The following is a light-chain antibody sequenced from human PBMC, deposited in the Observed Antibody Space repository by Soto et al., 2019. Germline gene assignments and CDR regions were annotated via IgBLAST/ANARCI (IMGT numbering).Light chain of an antibody. J-gene: IGKJ3*01. CDR1: QSISTW. CDR3: QQADSFPFT. V-gene: IGKV1-12*01. CDR2: GAS. Sequence: DIPMTQSPSSVSASVGDRVTMSCRASQSISTWLVWYQQKPGKAPKLLIYGASNLQSGVPSRFRGTGSGTEFTLTTSSLQPEDFATYICQQADSFPFTFGPGTKVDFK.